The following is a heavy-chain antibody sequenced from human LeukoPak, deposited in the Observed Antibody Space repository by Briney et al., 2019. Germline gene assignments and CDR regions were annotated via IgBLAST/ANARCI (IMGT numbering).Heavy chain of an antibody. Sequence: PSETLSLTCTVSGGSISSSSYYWGWIRQPPGKGLEWIGSIYYSGSTYYNPSLKSRVTISVDTSKNQFSLKLSSVTAADTAVYYCARTTLTIFGVVIGDYYYMDVWGKGTTVTVSS. CDR2: IYYSGST. V-gene: IGHV4-39*07. CDR1: GGSISSSSYY. J-gene: IGHJ6*03. D-gene: IGHD3-3*01. CDR3: ARTTLTIFGVVIGDYYYMDV.